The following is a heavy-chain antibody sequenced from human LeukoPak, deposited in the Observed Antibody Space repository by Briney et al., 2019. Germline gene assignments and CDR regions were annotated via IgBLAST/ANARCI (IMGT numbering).Heavy chain of an antibody. CDR2: INHSGST. CDR1: GGSFSGYY. J-gene: IGHJ3*02. CDR3: ARDNLGAFDI. V-gene: IGHV4-34*01. Sequence: SETLSLTCAVYGGSFSGYYWSWIRQPPGKGLEWIGEINHSGSTNYNPSLKSRVTISVDTSKNQFSLKLSSVTAADTAVYYCARDNLGAFDIWGQGTMVTVSS.